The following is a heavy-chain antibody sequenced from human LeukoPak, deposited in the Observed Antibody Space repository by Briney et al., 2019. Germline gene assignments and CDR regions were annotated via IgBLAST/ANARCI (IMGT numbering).Heavy chain of an antibody. Sequence: GGSLRLSCAASGFTFDDYGMSWVRHAPGKGLEWVSGINWNGGSTGYADSVKGRFTISRDNAKNSLYLQMNSLRAEDTALYYCARGRTYYYEGPDHYYFDYWGQGTLVTVSS. CDR2: INWNGGST. D-gene: IGHD3-22*01. CDR1: GFTFDDYG. CDR3: ARGRTYYYEGPDHYYFDY. J-gene: IGHJ4*02. V-gene: IGHV3-20*04.